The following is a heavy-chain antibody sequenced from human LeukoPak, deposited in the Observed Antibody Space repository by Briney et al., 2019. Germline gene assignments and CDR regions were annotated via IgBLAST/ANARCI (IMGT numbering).Heavy chain of an antibody. Sequence: SVKVSCKASGGTFSSYAISWVRQAPGQGLEWMGGIIPIFGTANYAQKFQGRVTITTDESTSTAYMELSSLRSEDTAVYYCASASKGDGYKSAPFDYWGQGTLVTVSS. CDR1: GGTFSSYA. CDR2: IIPIFGTA. CDR3: ASASKGDGYKSAPFDY. D-gene: IGHD5-24*01. V-gene: IGHV1-69*05. J-gene: IGHJ4*02.